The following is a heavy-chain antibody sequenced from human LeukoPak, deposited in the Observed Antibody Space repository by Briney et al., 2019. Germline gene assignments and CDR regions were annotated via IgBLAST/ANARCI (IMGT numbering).Heavy chain of an antibody. CDR1: GGSFSGYY. CDR3: ARTTLRWSSSSWYPLFDY. D-gene: IGHD6-13*01. Sequence: SETLSLTCAVYGGSFSGYYWSWIRQPPGKGLEWIGEINHSGSTNYNPSLKSRVTISVDTSKNQFSLKLSSVTAADTAVYYCARTTLRWSSSSWYPLFDYWGQGTLVTVSS. V-gene: IGHV4-34*01. CDR2: INHSGST. J-gene: IGHJ4*02.